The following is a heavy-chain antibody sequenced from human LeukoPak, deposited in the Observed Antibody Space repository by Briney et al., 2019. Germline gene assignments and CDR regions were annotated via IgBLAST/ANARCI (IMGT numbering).Heavy chain of an antibody. CDR1: GFTVSSNY. V-gene: IGHV3-66*01. Sequence: GSLRLSCAASGFTVSSNYMSWVRQAPGKGLEWVSVIYSGGSTYYADSVKGRFTISRDNSKNTLYLQMNSLRAEDTAVYYCARDEDYYGMGVWGQGTTVTVSS. CDR2: IYSGGST. CDR3: ARDEDYYGMGV. J-gene: IGHJ6*02.